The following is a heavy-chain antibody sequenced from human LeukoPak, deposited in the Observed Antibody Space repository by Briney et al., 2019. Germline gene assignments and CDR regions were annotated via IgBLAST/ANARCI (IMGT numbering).Heavy chain of an antibody. CDR2: ISGSGGST. CDR1: GFTFSSYA. D-gene: IGHD3-16*02. J-gene: IGHJ4*02. V-gene: IGHV3-23*01. Sequence: GGSLRLSCAASGFTFSSYAMSWVRQAPGKGLEWVSAISGSGGSTYYADSVKGRFTISRDNSKNTLYLQMNSLRAEDTAVYYCANDYRDGHDYGDYWGQGTLVTVSS. CDR3: ANDYRDGHDYGDY.